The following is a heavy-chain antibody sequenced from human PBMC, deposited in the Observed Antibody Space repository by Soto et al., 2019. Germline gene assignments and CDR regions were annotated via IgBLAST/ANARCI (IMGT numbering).Heavy chain of an antibody. CDR1: GFTFSSYG. CDR2: ISYDGSNK. Sequence: PGGSLRLSCAASGFTFSSYGMHWVRQAPGKGLEWVAVISYDGSNKYYADSVKGRFTISRDNSKNTLYLQMNSLRAEDTAVYYCAKIPYYYDSSGSGPKFDYWGQGTLVTVSS. D-gene: IGHD3-22*01. CDR3: AKIPYYYDSSGSGPKFDY. V-gene: IGHV3-30*18. J-gene: IGHJ4*02.